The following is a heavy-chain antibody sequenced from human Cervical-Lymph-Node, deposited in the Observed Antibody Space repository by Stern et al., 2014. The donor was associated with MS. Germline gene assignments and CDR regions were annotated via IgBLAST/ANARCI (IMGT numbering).Heavy chain of an antibody. CDR3: AKDLGRGVVVVPLYGLDV. Sequence: EVQLVDSGGGLVQPGGSLRLSCAASGFTFSTYAFSWVRQAPGKGLAWVSRIRDSGVYTCYADSVKGRFTISRDNSKSMLYLEMQSLRAEDTAVYHCAKDLGRGVVVVPLYGLDVWGQGTTVTVSS. J-gene: IGHJ6*02. D-gene: IGHD2-2*01. CDR1: GFTFSTYA. V-gene: IGHV3-23*04. CDR2: IRDSGVYT.